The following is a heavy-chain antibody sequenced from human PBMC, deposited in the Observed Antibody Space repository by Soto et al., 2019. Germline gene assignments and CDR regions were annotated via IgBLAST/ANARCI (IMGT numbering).Heavy chain of an antibody. D-gene: IGHD3-3*01. CDR1: GGTFSGYR. J-gene: IGHJ4*02. CDR2: IVPIYRTA. Sequence: SVKVSCKASGGTFSGYRINWVRQAPGQGLEWVGGIVPIYRTADYAQKFQGRVTITADESARTAYMELRSLRSEDTAMYYCVRQYDFWSGMIDYWGQGTLVTVSS. CDR3: VRQYDFWSGMIDY. V-gene: IGHV1-69*13.